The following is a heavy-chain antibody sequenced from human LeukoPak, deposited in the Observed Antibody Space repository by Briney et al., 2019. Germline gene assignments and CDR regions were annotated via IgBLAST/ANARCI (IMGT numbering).Heavy chain of an antibody. V-gene: IGHV4-59*08. Sequence: SETLSLTCTVPGGSISGYHWSWFRQPPGKGLEWIGYIDYTWNTNCSASIRSRVTMSLDMFKNPFSLEMNSVTAADTAMFYCARLDRPGGRTGDVFDIWGQGTMVTVSS. D-gene: IGHD3-22*01. J-gene: IGHJ3*02. CDR1: GGSISGYH. CDR2: IDYTWNT. CDR3: ARLDRPGGRTGDVFDI.